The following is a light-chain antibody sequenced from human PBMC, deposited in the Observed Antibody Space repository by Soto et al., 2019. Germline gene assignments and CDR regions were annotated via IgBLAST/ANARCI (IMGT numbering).Light chain of an antibody. CDR3: QQYENLPT. CDR2: DAS. CDR1: QNINNY. V-gene: IGKV1-33*01. J-gene: IGKJ5*01. Sequence: DVQMTQSPSSLSASVGDRVTITCQASQNINNYLNWYQQKTGRAPKLLIYDASNLEAGVPSRFRGSGSGTDFTFTISRLQPEDIATYYCQQYENLPTFGQGTRLEI.